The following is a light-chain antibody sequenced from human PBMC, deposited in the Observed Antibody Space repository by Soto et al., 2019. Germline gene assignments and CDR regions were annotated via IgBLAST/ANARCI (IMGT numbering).Light chain of an antibody. CDR1: QSVSSNY. Sequence: EVGLTQSPGTLSLSPGERATLSCRASQSVSSNYVAWFHQKPGQAPRLLIFGASTRATGIPDRFSGSGSGTDFTLTISRLEPEDFAVYYCQHYYTSYTTFGQGTKVDIK. CDR2: GAS. J-gene: IGKJ1*01. CDR3: QHYYTSYTT. V-gene: IGKV3-20*01.